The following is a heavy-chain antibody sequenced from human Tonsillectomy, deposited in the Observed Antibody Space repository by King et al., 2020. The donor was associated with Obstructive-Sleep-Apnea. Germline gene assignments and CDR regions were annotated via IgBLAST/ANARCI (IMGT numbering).Heavy chain of an antibody. D-gene: IGHD3-16*02. Sequence: QLVQSGAEVKKPGASVKVSCKASGYTFTSYGISWVRQAPGQGLEWMGWISAYNGNINYAQKLQGRVTMTTDTSTSTAYMELRSLRSDDTAVYYCARDKRSYLNYYYYGMDVWGQGTTVTVSS. V-gene: IGHV1-18*04. J-gene: IGHJ6*02. CDR2: ISAYNGNI. CDR3: ARDKRSYLNYYYYGMDV. CDR1: GYTFTSYG.